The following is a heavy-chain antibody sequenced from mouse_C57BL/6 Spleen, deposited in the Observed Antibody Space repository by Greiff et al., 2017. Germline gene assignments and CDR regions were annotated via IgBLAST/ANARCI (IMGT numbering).Heavy chain of an antibody. CDR1: GYNFTSYW. Sequence: QVQLQQPGAELVRPGSSVKLSCTASGYNFTSYWMHWVKQRPIQGLEWIGNIDPSDSETHYNQKFKDKATLTVDKSSITAYMQLSSLTSEDSAVYYCARSPYYYGICACAYWGQGTLVTVSA. D-gene: IGHD1-1*01. CDR2: IDPSDSET. V-gene: IGHV1-52*01. J-gene: IGHJ3*01. CDR3: ARSPYYYGICACAY.